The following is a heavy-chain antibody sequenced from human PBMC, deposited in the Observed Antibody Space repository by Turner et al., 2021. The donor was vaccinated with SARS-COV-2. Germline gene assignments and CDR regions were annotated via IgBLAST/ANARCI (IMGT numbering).Heavy chain of an antibody. CDR1: GFTFSSYV. V-gene: IGHV3-64D*06. CDR2: SSSAGRST. J-gene: IGHJ4*02. Sequence: EVHLVESGGGLVQPGGSLRLSCSASGFTFSSYVMHWVRQALGKELESVAYSSSAGRSTYYADSDKGRFTISRDNSKNTLYLPMSSLRAEDTAVYYCGKVSYWGQGTLVTVSS. CDR3: GKVSY.